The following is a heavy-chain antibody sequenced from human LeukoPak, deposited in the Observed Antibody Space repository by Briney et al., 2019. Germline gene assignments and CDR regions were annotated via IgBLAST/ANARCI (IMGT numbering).Heavy chain of an antibody. CDR1: DGSISSYF. J-gene: IGHJ3*02. CDR2: IYYTGST. Sequence: PSETLSLTCTVSDGSISSYFWSWIRKPPGKGLEWIGYIYYTGSTNYNPSFKSRVTISVDMSNNRFSLKLTSVTAADTAVYYCARDSYDSSGYFMALDIWGQGTMVTVSS. CDR3: ARDSYDSSGYFMALDI. D-gene: IGHD3-22*01. V-gene: IGHV4-59*01.